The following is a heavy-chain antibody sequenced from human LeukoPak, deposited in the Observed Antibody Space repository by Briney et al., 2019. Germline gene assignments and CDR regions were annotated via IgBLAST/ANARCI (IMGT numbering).Heavy chain of an antibody. CDR2: ISGSGGST. CDR3: AKDDYDSSGYHSAFDY. CDR1: GFTFSSYA. Sequence: GGSLRLSCAASGFTFSSYAVSWVRQAPGKGLECVSAISGSGGSTYYADSVKGRFTISRDNSKNTLYLQMNSLRAEDTAVYYCAKDDYDSSGYHSAFDYWGQGTLVTVSS. D-gene: IGHD3-22*01. J-gene: IGHJ4*02. V-gene: IGHV3-23*01.